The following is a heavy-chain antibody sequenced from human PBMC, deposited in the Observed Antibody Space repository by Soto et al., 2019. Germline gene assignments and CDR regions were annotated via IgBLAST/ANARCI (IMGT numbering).Heavy chain of an antibody. V-gene: IGHV3-13*05. CDR2: IGTAGDP. D-gene: IGHD3-16*01. CDR1: GFTFSSYD. Sequence: PGGSLRLSCAASGFTFSSYDMHWVRQATGKGLEWVSAIGTAGDPYYPGSVKGRFTISRENAKNTLHLQMDSLRAEDTAVYYCAKNFIPLSPDLYFDSWGQGTLVTVSS. J-gene: IGHJ4*02. CDR3: AKNFIPLSPDLYFDS.